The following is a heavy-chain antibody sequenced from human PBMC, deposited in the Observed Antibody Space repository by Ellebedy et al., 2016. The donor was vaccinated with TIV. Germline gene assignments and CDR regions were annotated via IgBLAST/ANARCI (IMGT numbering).Heavy chain of an antibody. CDR3: ARASVGLLPSPHGDHDY. D-gene: IGHD2-15*01. J-gene: IGHJ4*02. CDR1: GYTFTSYG. V-gene: IGHV1-18*01. Sequence: ASVKVSXXASGYTFTSYGISWVRQAPGQGLEWMGWISAYNGNTNYAQKLQGRVTMTTDTSTSTAYMELRSLRSDDTAVYYCARASVGLLPSPHGDHDYWGQGTLVTVSS. CDR2: ISAYNGNT.